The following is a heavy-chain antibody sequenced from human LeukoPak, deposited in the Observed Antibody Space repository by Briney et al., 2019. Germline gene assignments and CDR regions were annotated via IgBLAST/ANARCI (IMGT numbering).Heavy chain of an antibody. CDR2: VYTSGST. D-gene: IGHD6-19*01. Sequence: SETLSLTCTVSGGSISSYYWSWIRQPAGKGLEWIGRVYTSGSTNYNPSLKSRVTISVDTSKNQFSLKLSSVTTADTAVYYCARGRSSGWYERRGYYYGMDVWGQGTTVTVSS. CDR1: GGSISSYY. J-gene: IGHJ6*02. CDR3: ARGRSSGWYERRGYYYGMDV. V-gene: IGHV4-4*07.